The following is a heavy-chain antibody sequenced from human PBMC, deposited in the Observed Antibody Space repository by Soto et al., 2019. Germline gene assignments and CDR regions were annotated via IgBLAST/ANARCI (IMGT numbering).Heavy chain of an antibody. CDR2: IIPILGIA. CDR1: GGTFSSYT. V-gene: IGHV1-69*08. CDR3: ERDLARDTAMVTVDY. J-gene: IGHJ4*02. Sequence: QVQLVQSGAEVKKPGSSVKVSCKASGGTFSSYTISWVRQAPGQGLEWMGRIIPILGIANYAQKFQGRVTITANKYTRTAYMELSSLRSEDTAVYYCERDLARDTAMVTVDYRGQGTLVTVSS. D-gene: IGHD5-18*01.